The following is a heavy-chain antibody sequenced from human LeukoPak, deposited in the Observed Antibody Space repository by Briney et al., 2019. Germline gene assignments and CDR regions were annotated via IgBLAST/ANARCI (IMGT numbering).Heavy chain of an antibody. CDR3: ARDDRDYGAEIGFAYY. D-gene: IGHD4-17*01. V-gene: IGHV3-33*01. CDR2: IWYDGSNK. Sequence: PGRSLRLSCAASGFTFSSYGMHWVRQAPGKGLEWVAVIWYDGSNKYYVDSVKGRFTISRDNSKNTLYLQMNSLRAEDTAVYYCARDDRDYGAEIGFAYYWGQGTLVTVSS. CDR1: GFTFSSYG. J-gene: IGHJ4*02.